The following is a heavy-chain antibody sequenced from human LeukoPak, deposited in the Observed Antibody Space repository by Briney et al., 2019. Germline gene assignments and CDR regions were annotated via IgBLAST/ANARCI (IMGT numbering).Heavy chain of an antibody. CDR3: ARGWRGCIAARGRSNWFDP. CDR2: INHSGST. D-gene: IGHD6-6*01. CDR1: GGSFSGYY. J-gene: IGHJ5*02. Sequence: SETLSLTCAVYGGSFSGYYWSWIRQPPGKGLEWIGEINHSGSTNYNPSLKSRVTISVDTSKNQFSLKLSSVTAADTAVYYCARGWRGCIAARGRSNWFDPWGQGTLVTVSS. V-gene: IGHV4-34*01.